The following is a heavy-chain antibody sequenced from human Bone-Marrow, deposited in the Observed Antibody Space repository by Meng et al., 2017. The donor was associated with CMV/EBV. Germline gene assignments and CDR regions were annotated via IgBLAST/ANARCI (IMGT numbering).Heavy chain of an antibody. V-gene: IGHV4-38-2*01. CDR1: GYSISSGYY. D-gene: IGHD6-6*01. J-gene: IGHJ5*02. Sequence: GSLRLSCAVSGYSISSGYYWCWIRQPPGKGLEWIGSIYHSGSTYYNPSLKSRVTISVDTSKNQFSLKLSSVTAADTAVYYCARAHSSSSSNWFDPWGQGTLVTVSS. CDR2: IYHSGST. CDR3: ARAHSSSSSNWFDP.